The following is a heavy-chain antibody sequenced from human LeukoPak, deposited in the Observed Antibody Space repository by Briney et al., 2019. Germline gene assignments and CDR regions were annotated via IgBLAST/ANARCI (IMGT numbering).Heavy chain of an antibody. CDR2: ISSSGSTI. Sequence: GGSLRLSCAASGFTFSDYYMSWIRQAPGKGLEWVSYISSSGSTIYYADSVKGRFTISRDNAKNSLYLQMNSLRAEDTAVYYWSRDLTSGGDYDLSTWFAPWAQGTLATVPP. D-gene: IGHD4-17*01. CDR3: SRDLTSGGDYDLSTWFAP. J-gene: IGHJ5*02. V-gene: IGHV3-11*01. CDR1: GFTFSDYY.